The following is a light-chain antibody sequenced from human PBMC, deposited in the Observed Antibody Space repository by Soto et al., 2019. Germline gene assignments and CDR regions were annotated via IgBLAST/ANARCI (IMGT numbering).Light chain of an antibody. Sequence: SVLTQPASVSGSPGQSITISCTGTSSDVGSYNLVSWYQQHPGKAPKLMIYEGSKRPSGVSNRFSDSKSGNTASLTISGLQAEDEADYYCCSYAGSSTPYVFGTGTKVTVL. CDR2: EGS. J-gene: IGLJ1*01. CDR3: CSYAGSSTPYV. V-gene: IGLV2-23*01. CDR1: SSDVGSYNL.